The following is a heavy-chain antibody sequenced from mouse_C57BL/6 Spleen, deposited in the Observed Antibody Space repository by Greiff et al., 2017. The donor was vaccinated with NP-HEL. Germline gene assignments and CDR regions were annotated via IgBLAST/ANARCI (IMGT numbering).Heavy chain of an antibody. Sequence: VQLQQPGTELVKPGASVKLSCKASGYTFTSYWMHWVKQRPGQGLEWIGNINPSNGGTNYNEKFKSKATLTVDKSSSTAYMQLSSLTSEDSAVYYCAREGYDGYYFYYAMDYWGQGTSVTVSS. J-gene: IGHJ4*01. V-gene: IGHV1-53*01. CDR2: INPSNGGT. CDR1: GYTFTSYW. CDR3: AREGYDGYYFYYAMDY. D-gene: IGHD2-3*01.